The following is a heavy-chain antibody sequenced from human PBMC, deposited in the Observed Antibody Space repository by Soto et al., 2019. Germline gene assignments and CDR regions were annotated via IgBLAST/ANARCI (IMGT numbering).Heavy chain of an antibody. J-gene: IGHJ5*02. CDR1: GFTFSNAW. CDR3: TTALTTYYDYIWGSYRPPAPGS. D-gene: IGHD3-16*02. V-gene: IGHV3-15*01. CDR2: IKSKTDGGTT. Sequence: EVQLVESGGGLVKPGGSLRLSCAASGFTFSNAWMSWVRQAPGKGLEWVGRIKSKTDGGTTDYAAPVKGRFTISRDDSKNTLYLQMNSLKTEDTAVYYCTTALTTYYDYIWGSYRPPAPGSWGQGTLVTVSS.